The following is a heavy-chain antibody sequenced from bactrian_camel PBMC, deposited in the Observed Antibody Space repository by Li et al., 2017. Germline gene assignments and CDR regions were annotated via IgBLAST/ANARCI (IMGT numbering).Heavy chain of an antibody. Sequence: WSLVLSCTASYQYGTYCMAWFRRAPGKEREAVAVMYRESGSPYYADAVLGRFTISQDNIKNTVYLQMNSLNPEDSAMYYCAASRIRVGPRACTIAEDEYRYWGQGTQVTVS. CDR1: YQYGTYC. CDR3: AASRIRVGPRACTIAEDEYRY. V-gene: IGHV3S25*01. D-gene: IGHD2*01. CDR2: MYRESGSP. J-gene: IGHJ4*01.